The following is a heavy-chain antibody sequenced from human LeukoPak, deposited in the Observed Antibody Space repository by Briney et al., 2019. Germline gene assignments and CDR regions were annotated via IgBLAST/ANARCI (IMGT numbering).Heavy chain of an antibody. Sequence: PSETLSLTCAVYGGSFSGYYWSWIRQPPGKGLEWIGSIYYSGSTYYNPSLKSRVTISVDTSKNQFSLKLSSVTAADTAVYYCARPYRYFYYYMDVWGKGTTVTVSS. D-gene: IGHD3-16*02. CDR3: ARPYRYFYYYMDV. CDR1: GGSFSGYY. V-gene: IGHV4-34*01. CDR2: IYYSGST. J-gene: IGHJ6*03.